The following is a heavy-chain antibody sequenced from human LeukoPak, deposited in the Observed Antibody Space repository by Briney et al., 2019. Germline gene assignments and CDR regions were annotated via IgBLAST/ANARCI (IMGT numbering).Heavy chain of an antibody. CDR2: IYPGDSDT. J-gene: IGHJ3*02. V-gene: IGHV5-51*01. CDR3: ARASTEDYYDSSGYYRRRGDAFDI. CDR1: GYTFINYW. D-gene: IGHD3-22*01. Sequence: GESLKISCKGSGYTFINYWIGWVRQMPGKGLEWMGIIYPGDSDTRYSPSFQGQVTISADKSISTAYLQWSSLKASDTAMYYCARASTEDYYDSSGYYRRRGDAFDIWGQGTMVTVSS.